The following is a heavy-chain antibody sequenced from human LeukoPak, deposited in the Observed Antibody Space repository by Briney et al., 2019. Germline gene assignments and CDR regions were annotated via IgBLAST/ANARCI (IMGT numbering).Heavy chain of an antibody. CDR3: ARRLVAALDGMDV. CDR1: GFTFSSYS. CDR2: ISSSSRYI. D-gene: IGHD2-15*01. J-gene: IGHJ6*02. Sequence: GGPLRLSCAASGFTFSSYSINWVRQAPGKGLEWVSSISSSSRYIYYADSVKGRFTISRDNAKNSLYLQMNSLRAEDTAVYYCARRLVAALDGMDVWGQGTTVTVSS. V-gene: IGHV3-21*01.